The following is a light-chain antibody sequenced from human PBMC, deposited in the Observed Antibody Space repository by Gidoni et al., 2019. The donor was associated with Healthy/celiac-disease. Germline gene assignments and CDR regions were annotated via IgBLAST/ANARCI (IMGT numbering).Light chain of an antibody. CDR1: QSVFSRSNNKNY. J-gene: IGKJ1*01. V-gene: IGKV4-1*01. Sequence: DSVMTQSPDSLAVSRGERATITCKSSQSVFSRSNNKNYLARYQQKPGQPPQLLIYWASTRESGVPHRFSGRGSGTDFPLTICSLPAVDVAVSYCQQYFQFGQGTQVDIK. CDR3: QQYFQ. CDR2: WAS.